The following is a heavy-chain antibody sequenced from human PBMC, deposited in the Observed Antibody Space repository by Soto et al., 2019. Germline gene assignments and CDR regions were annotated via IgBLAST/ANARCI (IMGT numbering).Heavy chain of an antibody. Sequence: QVQLVQSGAEVKKPDASVKVSCKASGYTFNIYGITWVRQAPGQGLEWMGWISGYNGNTYYAQKLQGRVTMTTDTSTSTAYMELKSLKSDDTAVYYCARGGSSSRRTDYWGQGTLVTVSS. CDR3: ARGGSSSRRTDY. CDR1: GYTFNIYG. V-gene: IGHV1-18*01. J-gene: IGHJ4*02. D-gene: IGHD6-6*01. CDR2: ISGYNGNT.